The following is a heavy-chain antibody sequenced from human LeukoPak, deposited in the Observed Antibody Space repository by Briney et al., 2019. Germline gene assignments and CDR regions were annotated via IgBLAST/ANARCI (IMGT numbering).Heavy chain of an antibody. CDR1: GGSINSGGYY. D-gene: IGHD6-13*01. J-gene: IGHJ4*02. CDR2: IYYSGNT. CDR3: ARDRHVGSLGYFDY. Sequence: SQTLSLTCTVSGGSINSGGYYWSWIRQQPGKGLEWIGYIYYSGNTYYNPSLKSRVIISVDTSKNQFSLKLSSVTAADTAVYYCARDRHVGSLGYFDYWGQGTLVTVSS. V-gene: IGHV4-31*03.